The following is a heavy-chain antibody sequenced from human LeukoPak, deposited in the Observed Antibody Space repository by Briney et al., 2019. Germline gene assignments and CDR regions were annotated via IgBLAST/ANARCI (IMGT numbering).Heavy chain of an antibody. J-gene: IGHJ4*02. V-gene: IGHV3-53*01. CDR3: ARGEYYFDY. Sequence: TGGSLRLSCAASGFTASSNYMSWVRQAPGKGLEWVSVIYSGGSTYYADSVKGRFTISRDNSKNTLYLQMNSLRAEDTAVYYCARGEYYFDYWGQGTLVTVSS. CDR2: IYSGGST. CDR1: GFTASSNY.